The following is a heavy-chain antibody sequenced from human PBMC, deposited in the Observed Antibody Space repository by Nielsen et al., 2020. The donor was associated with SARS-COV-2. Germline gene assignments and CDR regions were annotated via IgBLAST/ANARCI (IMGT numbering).Heavy chain of an antibody. CDR2: ISGSGSDT. CDR1: GFTFSDSY. V-gene: IGHV3-11*06. J-gene: IGHJ4*02. Sequence: GGSLRLSCAASGFTFSDSYMNWIRQAPGKGLEYISYISGSGSDTNYADSVKGRFTISRDNARNTLYLQMNSLRVEDTAVYYCARVGSYGDPEYLDYWGQGALVTVSS. CDR3: ARVGSYGDPEYLDY. D-gene: IGHD4/OR15-4a*01.